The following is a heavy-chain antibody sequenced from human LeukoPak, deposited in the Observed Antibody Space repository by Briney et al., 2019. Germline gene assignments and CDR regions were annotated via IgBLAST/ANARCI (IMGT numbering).Heavy chain of an antibody. V-gene: IGHV3-11*01. Sequence: GGSLRLSCAASGFTFSDYYMSWIRQAPGKGLEWVSYISSSGSTIYYADSVKGRFTISRDNAKNSLYLQMNSLRAEDTAVYYCAFALQEGGDYGEHNGMDWGQGTLVTVSS. D-gene: IGHD4-17*01. J-gene: IGHJ4*02. CDR1: GFTFSDYY. CDR3: AFALQEGGDYGEHNGMD. CDR2: ISSSGSTI.